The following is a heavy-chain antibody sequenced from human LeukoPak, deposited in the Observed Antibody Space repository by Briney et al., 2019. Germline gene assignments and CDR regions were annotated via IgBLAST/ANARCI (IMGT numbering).Heavy chain of an antibody. CDR1: GGSISSGGYY. J-gene: IGHJ4*02. V-gene: IGHV4-31*03. CDR3: ARGGDSSSWQIDY. CDR2: IYYSGST. Sequence: SETLSLTCTVSGGSISSGGYYWSWIRQHPGKGLEWIGYIYYSGSTYYNPSLKSRVTISVDTSKNQFSLKLSSVTAADTAVYYCARGGDSSSWQIDYWGQGTLVTVSS. D-gene: IGHD6-13*01.